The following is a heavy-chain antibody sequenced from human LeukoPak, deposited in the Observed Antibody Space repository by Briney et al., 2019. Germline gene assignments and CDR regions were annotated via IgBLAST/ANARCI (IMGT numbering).Heavy chain of an antibody. CDR2: IIPIFGTA. V-gene: IGHV1-69*05. J-gene: IGHJ4*02. D-gene: IGHD5-18*01. Sequence: PVASVKVSCKASGGTFSSYAISWVRQAPGQGLEWMGGIIPIFGTANYAQKFQGRVTITTDESTSTAYMELSSLRSEDTAVYYCARERSGYSYGQSFDYWGQGTLVTVSS. CDR1: GGTFSSYA. CDR3: ARERSGYSYGQSFDY.